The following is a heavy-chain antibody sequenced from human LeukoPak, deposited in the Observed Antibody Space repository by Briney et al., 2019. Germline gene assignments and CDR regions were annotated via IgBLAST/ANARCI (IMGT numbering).Heavy chain of an antibody. V-gene: IGHV4-30-4*01. CDR1: GGSISSGDYY. CDR2: IYYSGST. CDR3: ARGGQDIVVVPAAMGFDP. D-gene: IGHD2-2*01. J-gene: IGHJ5*02. Sequence: PSETLSLTGTVSGGSISSGDYYWSWIRQPPGKGLEWIGYIYYSGSTYYNPSLKSRVTISVDTSKNQFSLKLSSVTAADTAVYYCARGGQDIVVVPAAMGFDPWGQGTLVTVSS.